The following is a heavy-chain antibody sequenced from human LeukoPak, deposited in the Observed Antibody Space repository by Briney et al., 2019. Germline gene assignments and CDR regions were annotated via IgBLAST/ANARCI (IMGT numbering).Heavy chain of an antibody. J-gene: IGHJ4*02. CDR1: GFTFGNYA. CDR2: ISGRGGDT. CDR3: ARLSPPIAVAGTANF. D-gene: IGHD6-19*01. V-gene: IGHV3-23*01. Sequence: GGSLRLSCVGSGFTFGNYAMNWVRQAPGKGLEWVAAISGRGGDTFYADSVKGRFTISRDNSKNTLYLQMNSLRTEDTALYYCARLSPPIAVAGTANFWGQGTLVTVSS.